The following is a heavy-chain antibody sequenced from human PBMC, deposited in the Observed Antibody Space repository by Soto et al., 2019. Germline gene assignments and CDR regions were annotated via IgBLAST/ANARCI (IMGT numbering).Heavy chain of an antibody. Sequence: DVQLVESGGGLVQPGGSLRLSCAASGFTYTNYWMDWVRQAPGKGLEWVANINQDGSEKYHVDSVKGRFTISRDNAKKSLYLQIDSLRAEDTAVYFCAREYWYFDLWGRGTLVTVSS. CDR3: AREYWYFDL. J-gene: IGHJ2*01. CDR2: INQDGSEK. V-gene: IGHV3-7*01. CDR1: GFTYTNYW.